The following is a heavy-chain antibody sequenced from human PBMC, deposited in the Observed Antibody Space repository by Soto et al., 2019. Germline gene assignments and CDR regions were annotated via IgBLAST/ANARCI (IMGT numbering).Heavy chain of an antibody. Sequence: QVQLVQSGAEVKKPGSSVKVSCKASGGTFSSYAISWVRQAPGQGLEWMGGIIPIFGTANYAQKFQGRVTSTVDESTSKAYMEVSRLRSGDTAGDSGARAWAAAGTTGDAFDIWGQGTMVTVSS. CDR2: IIPIFGTA. CDR3: ARAWAAAGTTGDAFDI. V-gene: IGHV1-69*01. D-gene: IGHD6-13*01. CDR1: GGTFSSYA. J-gene: IGHJ3*02.